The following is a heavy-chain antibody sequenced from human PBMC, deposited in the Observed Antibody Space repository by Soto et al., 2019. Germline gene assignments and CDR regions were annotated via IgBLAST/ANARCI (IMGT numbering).Heavy chain of an antibody. V-gene: IGHV1-2*02. J-gene: IGHJ5*02. CDR3: ARPIGYCSSTSCYPGNNWFDP. Sequence: GASVKVSCKASGYTFTGYYMHWVRQAPGQGLEWMGWINPNSGGTNYAQKFQGRVTMTRDTSISTAYMELSRLRSDDTAVYYCARPIGYCSSTSCYPGNNWFDPWGQGTLVTVSS. D-gene: IGHD2-2*01. CDR2: INPNSGGT. CDR1: GYTFTGYY.